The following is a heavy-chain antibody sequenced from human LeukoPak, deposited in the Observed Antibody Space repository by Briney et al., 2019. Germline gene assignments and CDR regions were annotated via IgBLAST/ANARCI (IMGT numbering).Heavy chain of an antibody. V-gene: IGHV4-59*01. CDR2: IYYSGST. CDR3: ARDSYDSSGNYRSFDY. Sequence: SETLSLTCTVSGXSISSYYGSWIRQPPGKGLEWIGYIYYSGSTNYNPSLKSRVTISVDTSKNQFSLKLSSVTAADTAMYYCARDSYDSSGNYRSFDYWGQGTQVTVSS. J-gene: IGHJ4*02. D-gene: IGHD3-22*01. CDR1: GXSISSYY.